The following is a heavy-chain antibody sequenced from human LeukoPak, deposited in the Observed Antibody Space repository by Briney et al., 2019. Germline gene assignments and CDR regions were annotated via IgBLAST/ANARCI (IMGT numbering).Heavy chain of an antibody. D-gene: IGHD6-13*01. CDR3: AKEPSAAGTLWYYYYYMDV. V-gene: IGHV3-30*02. CDR2: IRYDGSNK. Sequence: GGSLRLSCAASGFTFSSYSMNWVRQAPGKGLEWVAFIRYDGSNKYYADSVKGRFTISRDNSKNTLYLQMNSLRAEDTAVYYCAKEPSAAGTLWYYYYYMDVWGKGTTVTVSS. J-gene: IGHJ6*03. CDR1: GFTFSSYS.